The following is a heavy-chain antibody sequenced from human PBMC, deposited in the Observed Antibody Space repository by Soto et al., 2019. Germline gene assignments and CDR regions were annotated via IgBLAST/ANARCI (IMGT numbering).Heavy chain of an antibody. J-gene: IGHJ6*02. CDR1: GYSISSGYY. V-gene: IGHV4-38-2*02. CDR2: IYHSGST. D-gene: IGHD3-10*01. CDR3: ARESYGSGSYYTSLYYYYYGMDV. Sequence: SETLSLTCAVSGYSISSGYYWGWIRQPPGKGLEWIGSIYHSGSTYYNPSLKSRVTISVDTSKNQFSLKLSSVTAADTAVYYCARESYGSGSYYTSLYYYYYGMDVWGQGTTVTVYS.